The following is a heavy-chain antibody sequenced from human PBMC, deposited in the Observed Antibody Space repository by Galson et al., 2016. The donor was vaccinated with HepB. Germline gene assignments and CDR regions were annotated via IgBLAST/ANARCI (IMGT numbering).Heavy chain of an antibody. D-gene: IGHD3-10*01. CDR1: GYSFTSYW. J-gene: IGHJ6*02. V-gene: IGHV5-10-1*01. CDR2: IDPSDSYT. CDR3: ARRGVAASADYDSGMDV. Sequence: QSGAEVKKPGESLRISCKGSGYSFTSYWISWVRQMPGEGLEWMGRIDPSDSYTNYSPSFQGHVTISADKSISTAYLQWSSLKAADTAVYYCARRGVAASADYDSGMDVWGQGTMVTVSS.